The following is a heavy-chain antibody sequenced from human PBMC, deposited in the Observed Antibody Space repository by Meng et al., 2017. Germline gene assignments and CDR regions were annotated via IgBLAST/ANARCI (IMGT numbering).Heavy chain of an antibody. CDR3: ARDRGAVAGTNFDY. J-gene: IGHJ4*02. Sequence: QVQLEEAGPGLVKPSGTLSLTCAVSGGSISSSNWWSWVRQPPGKGLEWIGEIYHSGSTNYNPSLKSRVTISVDKSKNQFSLKLSSGTAADTAVYYCARDRGAVAGTNFDYWGQGTLVTVSS. CDR1: GGSISSSNW. D-gene: IGHD6-19*01. V-gene: IGHV4-4*02. CDR2: IYHSGST.